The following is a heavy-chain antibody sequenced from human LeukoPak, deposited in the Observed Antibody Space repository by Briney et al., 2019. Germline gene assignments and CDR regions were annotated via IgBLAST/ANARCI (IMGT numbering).Heavy chain of an antibody. Sequence: GASVKVSCKASGYTFTGYYMHWVRQAPGQGLAWMGWINPNSGGTNYAQKFQGRVTMTRDTSISTAYMELSRLRSDDTAVYYCARVASSGYYRDWFDPWGQGTLVAVSS. J-gene: IGHJ5*02. V-gene: IGHV1-2*02. CDR3: ARVASSGYYRDWFDP. CDR2: INPNSGGT. CDR1: GYTFTGYY. D-gene: IGHD3-22*01.